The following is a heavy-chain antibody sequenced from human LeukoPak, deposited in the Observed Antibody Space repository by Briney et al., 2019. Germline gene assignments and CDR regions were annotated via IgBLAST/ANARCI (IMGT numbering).Heavy chain of an antibody. D-gene: IGHD3-10*01. V-gene: IGHV4-34*01. CDR3: ARAPPSGVRGVIPHFDY. CDR1: GGSFSGYY. Sequence: PSETLSLTCAVYGGSFSGYYWSWIRQPPGKGLEWIGEINHSGSTNYNPSLKSRVTISVDTSKNQFSLKLSSVTAADTAVYYCARAPPSGVRGVIPHFDYWGQGTLVTVSS. J-gene: IGHJ4*02. CDR2: INHSGST.